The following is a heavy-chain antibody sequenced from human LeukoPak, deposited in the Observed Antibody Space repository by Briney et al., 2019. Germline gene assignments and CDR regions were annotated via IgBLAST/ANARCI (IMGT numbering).Heavy chain of an antibody. CDR3: GREEAVAGQVSDY. D-gene: IGHD6-13*01. J-gene: IGHJ4*02. Sequence: SVKVSCKTSGVTAGTYAINWVRHAPGQGLEWMGRSLPTLDMANYAQRFRGRLTLTADKSTNTAYMELRNLRFEDTAFYYCGREEAVAGQVSDYWGQGTLVSVSS. CDR2: SLPTLDMA. CDR1: GVTAGTYA. V-gene: IGHV1-69*04.